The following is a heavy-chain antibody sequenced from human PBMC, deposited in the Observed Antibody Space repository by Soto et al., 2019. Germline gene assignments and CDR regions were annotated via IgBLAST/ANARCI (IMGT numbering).Heavy chain of an antibody. CDR2: IRSKADGGTT. CDR3: TTEPDYSNYFDS. Sequence: EVQLVESGGGLVKPGGSLRLSCAASGFTFNNAWMNWVRQAPGKGLEWVGRIRSKADGGTTDYAASVKGRFTISRDDSKNTQQLQMNSLKIADTAVYYCTTEPDYSNYFDSWGQGTLVTVSS. D-gene: IGHD4-4*01. J-gene: IGHJ4*02. V-gene: IGHV3-15*07. CDR1: GFTFNNAW.